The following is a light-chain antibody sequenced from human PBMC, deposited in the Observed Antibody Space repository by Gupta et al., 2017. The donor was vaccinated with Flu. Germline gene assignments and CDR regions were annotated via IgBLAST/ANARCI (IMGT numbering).Light chain of an antibody. CDR1: SSNIGSNT. CDR2: GNN. V-gene: IGLV1-44*01. J-gene: IGLJ1*01. CDR3: AAWDDSLNGHVV. Sequence: QSVLAQPPSASGTPGQRVTISCSGSSSNIGSNTVNWYQQVPGTAPKLLIYGNNQRPSGVPDRFSGSKSGTSASLAISGLQSEDEADYYCAAWDDSLNGHVVFGTGTKVTVL.